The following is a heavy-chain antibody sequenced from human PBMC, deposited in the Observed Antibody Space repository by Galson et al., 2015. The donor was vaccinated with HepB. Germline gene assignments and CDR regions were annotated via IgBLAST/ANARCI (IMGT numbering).Heavy chain of an antibody. Sequence: SVKVSCKASGYTFTSYGISWVRQAPGQGLEWMGWISAYNGNTNYAQKLQGRVTMTTDTSTSTAYMELRSLRSDDTAVYYCAREVYYYDSSGYYGHYYYGMDVWGQGTTVTVSS. J-gene: IGHJ6*02. CDR3: AREVYYYDSSGYYGHYYYGMDV. CDR2: ISAYNGNT. D-gene: IGHD3-22*01. CDR1: GYTFTSYG. V-gene: IGHV1-18*04.